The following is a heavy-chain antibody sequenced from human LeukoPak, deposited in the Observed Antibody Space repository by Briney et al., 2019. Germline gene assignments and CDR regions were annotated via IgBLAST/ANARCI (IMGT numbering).Heavy chain of an antibody. D-gene: IGHD2-2*01. Sequence: KSSETLSLTCTVSGGSISSYYWSWIRQPAGKGLEWIGRIYTSGSTNYNPSLKSRVTMSVDTSKNQFSLKLSSVTAADTAVYYCVGVVPAATVGHYFDYWGQGTLVTVSS. V-gene: IGHV4-4*07. J-gene: IGHJ4*02. CDR1: GGSISSYY. CDR2: IYTSGST. CDR3: VGVVPAATVGHYFDY.